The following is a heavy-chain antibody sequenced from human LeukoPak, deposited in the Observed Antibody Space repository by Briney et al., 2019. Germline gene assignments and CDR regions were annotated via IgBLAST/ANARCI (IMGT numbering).Heavy chain of an antibody. CDR1: GFTFSSLW. CDR3: ARTFRITGTTYYY. V-gene: IGHV3-74*01. D-gene: IGHD1-20*01. J-gene: IGHJ4*02. Sequence: GGSLRLSCAASGFTFSSLWMHWVRQVPGEGLVWVSHINSDGTKSTYSDSVKGRFTISRDTAENTVYLQMNSLRAEDTAVYYCARTFRITGTTYYYWGQGALVTVSS. CDR2: INSDGTKS.